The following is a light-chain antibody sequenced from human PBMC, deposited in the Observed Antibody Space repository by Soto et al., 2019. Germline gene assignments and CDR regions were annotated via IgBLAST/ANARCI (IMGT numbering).Light chain of an antibody. Sequence: ENVLAQSPGTLSLTPGERATLSCRASQSVSSSNLAWYQQKPGQPPRLLIYGASSRATGIPDRFSGSGSGTDFTLTISRLEPEDFAVYFCQQYGSSPLTFGGGTKVDIK. CDR3: QQYGSSPLT. CDR2: GAS. CDR1: QSVSSSN. J-gene: IGKJ4*01. V-gene: IGKV3-20*01.